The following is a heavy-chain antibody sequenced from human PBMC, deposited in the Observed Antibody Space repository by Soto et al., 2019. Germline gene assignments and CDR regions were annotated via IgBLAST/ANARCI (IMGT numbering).Heavy chain of an antibody. CDR1: GGSISSGDYY. CDR2: IYYSGST. D-gene: IGHD3-22*01. J-gene: IGHJ4*02. Sequence: SETLSLTCTVSGGSISSGDYYWSWIRQPPGKGLEWIGYIYYSGSTYYNPSLKSRVTISVDTSKNQFSLKLSSVTAADTAVYYCARVRYYYHSSGYYYPSYFDYWGQGTPVTVYS. CDR3: ARVRYYYHSSGYYYPSYFDY. V-gene: IGHV4-30-4*01.